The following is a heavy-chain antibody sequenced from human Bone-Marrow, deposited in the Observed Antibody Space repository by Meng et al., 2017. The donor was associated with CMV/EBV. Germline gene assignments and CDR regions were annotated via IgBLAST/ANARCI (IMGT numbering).Heavy chain of an antibody. V-gene: IGHV1-2*02. J-gene: IGHJ5*02. CDR2: INPNSGGT. CDR1: GYTFTGYY. Sequence: ASVKVSCKASGYTFTGYYMHWVRQAPGQGLEWMGWINPNSGGTNYAQKFQGRVTMTRDTSISTAYMELSRLRSDDTAVSYCARDPGGRSSCSWVQGTLVTVSS. D-gene: IGHD2-15*01. CDR3: ARDPGGRSSCS.